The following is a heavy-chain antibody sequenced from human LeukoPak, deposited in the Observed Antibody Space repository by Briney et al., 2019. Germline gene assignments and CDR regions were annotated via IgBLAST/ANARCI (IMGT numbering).Heavy chain of an antibody. CDR3: ARQGYSYGYVDAFDI. CDR1: GGSISSSSYY. J-gene: IGHJ3*02. V-gene: IGHV4-39*01. CDR2: IYYSGST. D-gene: IGHD5-18*01. Sequence: ETLSLTCTVSGGSISSSSYYWGWIRQPPGKGLEWIGSIYYSGSTYYNPSLKSRVTISVDTSKNQFSLKLSSVTAADTAVYYCARQGYSYGYVDAFDIWGQGTMVTVSS.